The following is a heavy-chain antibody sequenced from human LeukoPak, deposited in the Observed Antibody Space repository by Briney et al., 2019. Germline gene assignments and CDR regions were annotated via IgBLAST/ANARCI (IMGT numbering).Heavy chain of an antibody. V-gene: IGHV3-7*01. Sequence: GGSLRLSCAASGFTFSSYWMSWVRQAPGKGLEWVANIKQDGSEKYYVDSVKGRFTISRDNAKNSLYLQMNSLRAEDTAVYYCASEGGPITMIVPEAFDIWGQGTMVTVSS. J-gene: IGHJ3*02. CDR1: GFTFSSYW. D-gene: IGHD3-22*01. CDR3: ASEGGPITMIVPEAFDI. CDR2: IKQDGSEK.